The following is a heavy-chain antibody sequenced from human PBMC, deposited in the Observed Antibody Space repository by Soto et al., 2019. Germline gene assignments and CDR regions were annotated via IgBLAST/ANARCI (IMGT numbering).Heavy chain of an antibody. CDR2: INAGNDNT. V-gene: IGHV1-3*01. Sequence: ASVKVSCKASGYAFSLYAMHWVRQAPGQRLEWMGWINAGNDNTKYSQNFQGRVTITRDTSASTVYMEVSSLRSEDTAVYYCAREGPRPYYYYGMDVWGQGTTVTSP. J-gene: IGHJ6*02. CDR1: GYAFSLYA. CDR3: AREGPRPYYYYGMDV.